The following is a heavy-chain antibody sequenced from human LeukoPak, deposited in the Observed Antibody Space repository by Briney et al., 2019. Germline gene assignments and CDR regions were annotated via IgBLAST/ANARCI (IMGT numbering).Heavy chain of an antibody. D-gene: IGHD1-26*01. CDR3: AKAGLIVGAIHDAFDI. J-gene: IGHJ3*02. Sequence: AGGSLRLSCAASGFTFSSYAMSWVRQAPGKGLEWVSAISGSGGSTYYADSVKGRFTISRDNSKNTLYLQMNSPRAEDTAVYYCAKAGLIVGAIHDAFDIWGQGTMVTVSS. CDR1: GFTFSSYA. CDR2: ISGSGGST. V-gene: IGHV3-23*01.